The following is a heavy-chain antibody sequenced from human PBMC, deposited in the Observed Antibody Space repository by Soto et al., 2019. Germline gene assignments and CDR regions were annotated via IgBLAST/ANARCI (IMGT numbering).Heavy chain of an antibody. V-gene: IGHV1-18*01. CDR2: ISAYNGNT. CDR3: ACGPGIVGSTKIDF. D-gene: IGHD1-26*01. Sequence: ASVKVSCKASGYTFTRYIITWVRQAPGLGLEWMGWISAYNGNTNYAQKLQGRVTMTTDTSTSTAYMELNSLRSDDTAVYYCACGPGIVGSTKIDFWGRGTLVTVSS. J-gene: IGHJ5*01. CDR1: GYTFTRYI.